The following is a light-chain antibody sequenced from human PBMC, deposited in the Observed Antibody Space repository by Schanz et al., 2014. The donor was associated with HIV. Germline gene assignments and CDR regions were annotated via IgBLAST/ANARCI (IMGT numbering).Light chain of an antibody. Sequence: EIVMTQSPGTLSVSPGERATLSCRASQTVSNNLAWYQQKRDQPPRLVIYATSTRAAGIPARFSGSGSGTDFTLTISSLQAEDVAVYYCLQHNNWPWTFGQGTKVEIK. J-gene: IGKJ1*01. V-gene: IGKV3D-15*01. CDR2: ATS. CDR1: QTVSNN. CDR3: LQHNNWPWT.